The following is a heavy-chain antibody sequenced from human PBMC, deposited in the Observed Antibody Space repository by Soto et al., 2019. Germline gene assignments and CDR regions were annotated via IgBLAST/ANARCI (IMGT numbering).Heavy chain of an antibody. CDR1: GFTFSSYA. Sequence: PGGSLRLSCAASGFTFSSYAMSWVRQAPGKGLEWVSAISGSGGSTYYADSVKGRFTISGDNSKNTLYLQMNSLRAEDTAVYYCAKGPNYDFWSGYPYFDYWGQGTLVTVSS. V-gene: IGHV3-23*01. D-gene: IGHD3-3*01. CDR3: AKGPNYDFWSGYPYFDY. CDR2: ISGSGGST. J-gene: IGHJ4*02.